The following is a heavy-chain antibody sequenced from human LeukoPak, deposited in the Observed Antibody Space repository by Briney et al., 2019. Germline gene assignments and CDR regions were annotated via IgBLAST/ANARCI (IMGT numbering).Heavy chain of an antibody. D-gene: IGHD4-11*01. V-gene: IGHV4-39*07. CDR3: VRLYDDYTNGHFDS. Sequence: SETLSLTCTVSGGSISSSSYYWGWIRQPPGKGLEWIGEINHSGSTNYNPSLKSRVTISVDTSKNQFSLKLSSVTAADTAVYYCVRLYDDYTNGHFDSWGQGTLVTVSS. CDR1: GGSISSSSYY. J-gene: IGHJ4*02. CDR2: INHSGST.